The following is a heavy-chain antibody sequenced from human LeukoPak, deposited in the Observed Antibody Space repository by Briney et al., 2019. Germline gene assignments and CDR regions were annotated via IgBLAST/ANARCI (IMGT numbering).Heavy chain of an antibody. V-gene: IGHV3-30*02. CDR3: ARGSSVNTCGDY. CDR2: IRYDGSNK. J-gene: IGHJ4*02. D-gene: IGHD6-6*01. CDR1: GFTLSSYG. Sequence: GGSLRLSCAASGFTLSSYGMHWVRQAPGKGLEWVAFIRYDGSNKYHADSVKGRFTISRDNSKNTLYLQMNSLRAEDTAVYYCARGSSVNTCGDYWGQGTLVTVSS.